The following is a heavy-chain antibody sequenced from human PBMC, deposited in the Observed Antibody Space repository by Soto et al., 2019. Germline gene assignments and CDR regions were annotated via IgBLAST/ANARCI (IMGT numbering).Heavy chain of an antibody. Sequence: SETLSLTCTVSGGSVSSASYSLSWIRQPPGKGLGWIGYIYYRGSTNYNPSLKSRVTISIDPPKNQFSLKLSSVTAADTAVYYCARDLGYRGYDFELYFDLWGRGTLVTVSS. D-gene: IGHD5-12*01. J-gene: IGHJ2*01. CDR3: ARDLGYRGYDFELYFDL. CDR2: IYYRGST. V-gene: IGHV4-61*01. CDR1: GGSVSSASYS.